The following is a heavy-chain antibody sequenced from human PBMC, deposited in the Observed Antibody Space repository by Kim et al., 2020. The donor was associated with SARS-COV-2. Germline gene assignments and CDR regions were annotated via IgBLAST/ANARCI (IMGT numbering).Heavy chain of an antibody. CDR3: ARDSGWYYFDY. D-gene: IGHD3-10*01. Sequence: GGSLRLSCAASGFTFSDHYMDWVRQAPGKGLEWVGRTSNKANSYTTEYAASVKGRFTIARDDTKNSLYLQMNSLKTEDKGVCYCARDSGWYYFDYWGQG. CDR2: TSNKANSYTT. CDR1: GFTFSDHY. V-gene: IGHV3-72*01. J-gene: IGHJ4*02.